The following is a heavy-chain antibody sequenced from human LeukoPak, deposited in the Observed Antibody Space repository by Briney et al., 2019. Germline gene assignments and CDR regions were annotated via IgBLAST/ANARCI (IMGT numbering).Heavy chain of an antibody. Sequence: ASVKVSCKASGYTFTGYYMHWVRQAPGQGLEWMGWINPNSGGTNYAQKFQGRVTMTRDTSISTAYMELSRLRSDDTAVYYCAREGYSSGWPYYYYYMDVWGKGTTVTISS. D-gene: IGHD6-19*01. CDR3: AREGYSSGWPYYYYYMDV. CDR2: INPNSGGT. CDR1: GYTFTGYY. V-gene: IGHV1-2*02. J-gene: IGHJ6*03.